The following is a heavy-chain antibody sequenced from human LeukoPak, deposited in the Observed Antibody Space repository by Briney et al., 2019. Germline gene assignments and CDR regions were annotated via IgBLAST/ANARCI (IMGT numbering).Heavy chain of an antibody. D-gene: IGHD3-10*01. Sequence: GGSLRLSCAASGFTFASYSMAWVRQAPGRGLEWVSAISGYGDGTYYADSVKGRFTISRDNSKNTLFLQMSSLRAEDTAVYYCAGTPWFGELTLDYWGQGTLVTVSS. CDR3: AGTPWFGELTLDY. V-gene: IGHV3-23*01. CDR2: ISGYGDGT. J-gene: IGHJ4*02. CDR1: GFTFASYS.